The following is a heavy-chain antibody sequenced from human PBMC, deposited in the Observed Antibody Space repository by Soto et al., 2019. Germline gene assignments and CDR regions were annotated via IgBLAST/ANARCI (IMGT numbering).Heavy chain of an antibody. J-gene: IGHJ6*02. CDR1: GGSISSSNW. D-gene: IGHD6-19*01. V-gene: IGHV4-4*02. CDR2: IYHSGST. CDR3: ARGHSSGHPYYYYYGMDV. Sequence: QVQLQESGPGLVKPSGTLSLTCAVSGGSISSSNWWSWVRQPPGKGLEWIGEIYHSGSTNYNPSLKGRVTISEDKSKNQFSLKLSSVTAADTAVYYCARGHSSGHPYYYYYGMDVWGQGTTVTVSS.